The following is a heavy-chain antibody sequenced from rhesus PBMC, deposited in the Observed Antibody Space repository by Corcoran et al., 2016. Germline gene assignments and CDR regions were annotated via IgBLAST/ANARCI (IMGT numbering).Heavy chain of an antibody. Sequence: QVQLQESGPGLVKPSETLSLTCAVSGGYISDDYYWRWIRQPPGKGLEWIGYIYGSGGGTNYNPARNNRVNISIDTSKNQFSLKLSSGTAADTAVYYCAREYCTGSGCYAYYGLDSWGQGVVVTVSS. D-gene: IGHD2-21*01. J-gene: IGHJ6*01. CDR1: GGYISDDYY. V-gene: IGHV4-106*01. CDR2: IYGSGGGT. CDR3: AREYCTGSGCYAYYGLDS.